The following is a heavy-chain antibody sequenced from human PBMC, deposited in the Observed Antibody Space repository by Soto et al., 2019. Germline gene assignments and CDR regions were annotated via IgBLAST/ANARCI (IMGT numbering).Heavy chain of an antibody. Sequence: GGSLRLSCAASGFTFSSYAMSWVRQAPGKGLEWVSAISGSGGSTYYADSVKGRFTISRDNSKNTLYMQMNSLRAEDTAVYYCAKDLGSYSNLDSYYYGMDVWGQGTTVTVSS. CDR2: ISGSGGST. D-gene: IGHD4-4*01. V-gene: IGHV3-23*01. CDR1: GFTFSSYA. CDR3: AKDLGSYSNLDSYYYGMDV. J-gene: IGHJ6*02.